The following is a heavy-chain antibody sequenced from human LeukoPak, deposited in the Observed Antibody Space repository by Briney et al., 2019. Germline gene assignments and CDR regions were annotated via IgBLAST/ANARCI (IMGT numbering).Heavy chain of an antibody. CDR3: ARVRRSGSSGYYYAPDY. CDR2: INPNSGGT. D-gene: IGHD3-22*01. CDR1: GYTFTGYY. Sequence: ASVKVSCKASGYTFTGYYMHWVRQAPGQGLEWMGWINPNSGGTNYAQKFQGRVTMTRDTSISTAYMEVSGLRTDDTAVYYCARVRRSGSSGYYYAPDYWGQGPLVTVSS. J-gene: IGHJ4*02. V-gene: IGHV1-2*02.